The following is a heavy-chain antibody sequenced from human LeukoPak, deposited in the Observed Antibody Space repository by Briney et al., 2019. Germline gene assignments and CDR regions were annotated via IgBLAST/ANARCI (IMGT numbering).Heavy chain of an antibody. CDR3: ARDLSGSYYVSYYYYGMDV. Sequence: GGSLRLSCAASGFTVSSNYMSWVRQAPGKGLEWVSVIYSGGSTYYADSVKGRFTISRDNSKNTLYLQMNSLRAEDTAVYYCARDLSGSYYVSYYYYGMDVWGQGTTVTVSS. CDR1: GFTVSSNY. D-gene: IGHD1-26*01. J-gene: IGHJ6*02. V-gene: IGHV3-53*01. CDR2: IYSGGST.